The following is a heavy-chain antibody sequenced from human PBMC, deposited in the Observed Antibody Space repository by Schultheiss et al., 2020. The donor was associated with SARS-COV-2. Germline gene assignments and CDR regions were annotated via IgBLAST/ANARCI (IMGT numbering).Heavy chain of an antibody. D-gene: IGHD6-13*01. V-gene: IGHV4-38-2*02. CDR2: IYHSGST. CDR1: GGSISSGYY. Sequence: SETLSLTCTVSGGSISSGYYWGWIRQPPGKGLEWIGSIYHSGSTYYNPSLKSRVTISVDTSKNQFSLKLSSVTAADTAVYYCARVGYSSWYRGWFDPWGQGTLVTVSS. CDR3: ARVGYSSWYRGWFDP. J-gene: IGHJ5*02.